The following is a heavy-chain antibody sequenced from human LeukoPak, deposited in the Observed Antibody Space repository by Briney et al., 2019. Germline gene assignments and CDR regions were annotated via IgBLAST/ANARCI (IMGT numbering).Heavy chain of an antibody. J-gene: IGHJ4*02. CDR3: ARDYYDTSGYYNGDH. CDR1: GFTFSNYN. D-gene: IGHD3-22*01. CDR2: INSGSSTE. Sequence: GGSLRLSCAVSGFTFSNYNMNWVRQAPGKGLEWISFINSGSSTEYYADSVKGRFTITRDNARNSLYLQMNSLRDEDTAVCYCARDYYDTSGYYNGDHWGQGTLVTVSS. V-gene: IGHV3-48*02.